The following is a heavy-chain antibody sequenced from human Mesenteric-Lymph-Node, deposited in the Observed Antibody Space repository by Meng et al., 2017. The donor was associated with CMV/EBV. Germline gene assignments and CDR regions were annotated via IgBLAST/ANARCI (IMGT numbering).Heavy chain of an antibody. CDR1: GYSVTSYW. J-gene: IGHJ4*02. CDR2: IDPSDSYT. V-gene: IGHV5-10-1*01. D-gene: IGHD4-11*01. CDR3: ARPTTVADY. Sequence: LRSSCKGAGYSVTSYWISWVRQMPGKGLEWMGRIDPSDSYTNYSPSFQGHVTISADKSISTAYLQWSSLKASDTAMYYCARPTTVADYWGQGTLVTVSS.